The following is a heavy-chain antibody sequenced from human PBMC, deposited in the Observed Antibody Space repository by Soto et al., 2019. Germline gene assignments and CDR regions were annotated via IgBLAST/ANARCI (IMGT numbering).Heavy chain of an antibody. CDR1: GFTFSSYS. J-gene: IGHJ4*01. CDR2: IWSSGSYI. V-gene: IGHV3-33*08. CDR3: ARDSGTPYTVFDY. D-gene: IGHD1-26*01. Sequence: XGSLRLSCAASGFTFSSYSMHGVRQAPGKGLEWVSFIWSSGSYIYYADSVKGRFTISRDNSKNTLYLQMNSLRAEDTAVYYCARDSGTPYTVFDYWGHGTLVTVSS.